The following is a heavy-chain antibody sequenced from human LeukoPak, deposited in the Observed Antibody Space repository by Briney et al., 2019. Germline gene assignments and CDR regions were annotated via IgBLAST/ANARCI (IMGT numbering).Heavy chain of an antibody. D-gene: IGHD6-6*01. CDR1: GFTFSSYG. CDR3: ARDRRSARARASPSIDY. Sequence: GGSLRLSCAASGFTFSSYGMHWVRQAPGKGLEWVAFIRYDGSNKYYADSVKGRFTISRDNAKNSLYLQMNSLRAEDTAVYYCARDRRSARARASPSIDYWGQGTLVTVSS. J-gene: IGHJ4*02. V-gene: IGHV3-30*02. CDR2: IRYDGSNK.